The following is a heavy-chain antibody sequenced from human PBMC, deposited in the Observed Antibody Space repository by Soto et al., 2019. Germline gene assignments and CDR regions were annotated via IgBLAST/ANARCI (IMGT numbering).Heavy chain of an antibody. V-gene: IGHV3-23*01. D-gene: IGHD3-10*01. CDR3: AKDEYGSGSYYRY. CDR2: VSGSGGST. Sequence: EVQLLESGGGLVQPGGSLRLSCAASGFTFSSYAMSWVRQAPGKGLEWVSAVSGSGGSTYYADSVKGRFTISRDNSKNTLYLQMNSLRAEDTAVYYCAKDEYGSGSYYRYWGQGTLVTVSS. CDR1: GFTFSSYA. J-gene: IGHJ4*02.